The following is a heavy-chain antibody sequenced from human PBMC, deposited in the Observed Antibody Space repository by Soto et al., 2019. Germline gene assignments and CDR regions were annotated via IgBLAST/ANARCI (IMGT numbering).Heavy chain of an antibody. D-gene: IGHD4-17*01. V-gene: IGHV1-3*04. CDR1: GYTFTTYA. CDR3: AKGDDYGDYGGAFDI. Sequence: QVQLVQSGAEVKKPGASVKVSCKASGYTFTTYAIHWVRQAPGQRLEWMGGINNGNGNRKYSQKSQGRVSITRDTSASTAYMELSRLRSEDTAVYYCAKGDDYGDYGGAFDIWGQGTMVSVSS. CDR2: INNGNGNR. J-gene: IGHJ3*02.